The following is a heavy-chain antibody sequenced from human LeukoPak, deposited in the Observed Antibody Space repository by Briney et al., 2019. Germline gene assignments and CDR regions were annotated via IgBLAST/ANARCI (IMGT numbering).Heavy chain of an antibody. J-gene: IGHJ6*03. Sequence: SGRSLRLSCAASGFTFDDYAMHWVRQAPGKGLEWVSGISWNSGSIGYADSVKGRFTISRDNAKNSLFLQMNSLRAEDTAVYYCAKGGFGELLEGYYYYMDVWGKGTTVTVSS. CDR2: ISWNSGSI. D-gene: IGHD3-10*01. CDR3: AKGGFGELLEGYYYYMDV. CDR1: GFTFDDYA. V-gene: IGHV3-9*01.